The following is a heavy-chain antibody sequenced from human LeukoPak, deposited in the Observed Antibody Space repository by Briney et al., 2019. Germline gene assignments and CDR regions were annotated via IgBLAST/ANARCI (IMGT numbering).Heavy chain of an antibody. J-gene: IGHJ6*03. CDR1: GYTFTSYY. V-gene: IGHV1-46*01. D-gene: IGHD5-18*01. CDR3: ASGYSYGPHRDYYYYYYIDV. Sequence: GASVKVSCKASGYTFTSYYMHWVRQAPGQGLEWMGIINPSGGSTSYAQKFQGRVTMTRDASTSTVYMELSSLRSEDTAVYYCASGYSYGPHRDYYYYYYIDVWGKGTTVTVSS. CDR2: INPSGGST.